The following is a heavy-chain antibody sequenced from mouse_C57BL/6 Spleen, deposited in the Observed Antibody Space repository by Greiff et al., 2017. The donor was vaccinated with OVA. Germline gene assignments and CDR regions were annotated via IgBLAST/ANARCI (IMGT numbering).Heavy chain of an antibody. CDR1: GFSLTSYG. D-gene: IGHD2-5*01. CDR3: AKKGSNYGSYAMDY. CDR2: IWRGGST. V-gene: IGHV2-5*01. J-gene: IGHJ4*01. Sequence: QVQLKESGPGLVQPSQSLSITCTVSGFSLTSYGVHWVRQSPGKGLEWLGVIWRGGSTDYNAAFMSRLSITKDNSKSQVFFKMNSLQADDTAIYYCAKKGSNYGSYAMDYWGQGTSVTVSS.